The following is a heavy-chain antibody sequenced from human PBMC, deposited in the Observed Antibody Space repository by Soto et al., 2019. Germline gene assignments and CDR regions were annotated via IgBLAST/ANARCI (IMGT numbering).Heavy chain of an antibody. D-gene: IGHD3-10*01. J-gene: IGHJ6*02. CDR1: GFTFSNYG. V-gene: IGHV3-33*01. Sequence: QVQLVESGGGVVQPGRSLTLSCAASGFTFSNYGMHWVRQAPGKGLEWVAVILNDGSNRYHADSVTDRFTISSDKSKNTLYGQMNSLRAEDTAVYYCARDDEYSGNGMDVWGQGTTVTVS. CDR2: ILNDGSNR. CDR3: ARDDEYSGNGMDV.